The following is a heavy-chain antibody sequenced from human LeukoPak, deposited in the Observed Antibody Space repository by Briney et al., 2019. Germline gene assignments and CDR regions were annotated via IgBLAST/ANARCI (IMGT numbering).Heavy chain of an antibody. CDR2: ITWNSGKI. Sequence: PGGSLRLSCTASGFTFHDYAMYWVRQAPGKGLEWVSGITWNSGKIAYADSVMGRFTISRDNSKNTLYLQMNSLRAEDTAVYYCASGWLRFGLDYWGQGTLVTVSS. CDR3: ASGWLRFGLDY. V-gene: IGHV3-9*01. CDR1: GFTFHDYA. J-gene: IGHJ4*02. D-gene: IGHD5-12*01.